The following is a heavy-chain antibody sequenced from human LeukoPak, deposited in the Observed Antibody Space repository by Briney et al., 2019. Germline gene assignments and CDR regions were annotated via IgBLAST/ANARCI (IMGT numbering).Heavy chain of an antibody. CDR3: ARLSHRRAVAGDFFDY. J-gene: IGHJ4*02. V-gene: IGHV5-51*01. CDR1: GYSFTSYW. D-gene: IGHD6-19*01. Sequence: GESLKISCKGSGYSFTSYWIGWVRQMPGKGLEWMGIIYPGDSDTRYSPSFQGQVTISADKSISTAYLQWSSLKASDTAMCYCARLSHRRAVAGDFFDYWGQGTLVTVSS. CDR2: IYPGDSDT.